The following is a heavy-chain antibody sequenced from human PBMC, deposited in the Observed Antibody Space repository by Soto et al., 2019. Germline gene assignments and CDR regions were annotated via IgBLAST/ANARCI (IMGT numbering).Heavy chain of an antibody. V-gene: IGHV3-30-3*01. CDR2: ISYDGSNK. CDR3: ARVRERGYSATRVLSYYYGMDV. Sequence: PVGSLRLSCAAPGFTFSSYAMHWVRQAPGKGLEWVAVISYDGSNKYYADSVKGRFTISRDNSKNTLYLQMNSLRAEDTAVYYCARVRERGYSATRVLSYYYGMDVWGQGTTVTVSS. CDR1: GFTFSSYA. J-gene: IGHJ6*02. D-gene: IGHD5-12*01.